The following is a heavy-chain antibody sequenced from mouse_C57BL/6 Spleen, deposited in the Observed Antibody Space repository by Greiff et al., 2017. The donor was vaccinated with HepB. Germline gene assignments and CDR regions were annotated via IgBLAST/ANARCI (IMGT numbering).Heavy chain of an antibody. D-gene: IGHD2-3*01. CDR2: INPNNGGT. Sequence: EVQLQQSGPELVKPGASVKIPCKASGYTFTDYNMDWVKQSHGKSLEWIGDINPNNGGTIYNQKFKGKATLTVDKSSSTAYMELRSLTSEDTAVYYWARGDDGFAWFAYWGQGTLVTVSA. J-gene: IGHJ3*01. CDR3: ARGDDGFAWFAY. CDR1: GYTFTDYN. V-gene: IGHV1-18*01.